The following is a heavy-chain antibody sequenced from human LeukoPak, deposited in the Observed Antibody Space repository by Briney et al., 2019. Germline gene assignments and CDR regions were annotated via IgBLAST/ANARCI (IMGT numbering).Heavy chain of an antibody. CDR1: GGSIGSYY. V-gene: IGHV4-34*01. Sequence: SETLSLTCTVSGGSIGSYYWTWIRQPPGKGLEWIGEINHSGSTNYNPSLKSRVTISIDTSKNQFSLILSSVTAADTAVYYCARGLSDVYWGQGTLVTVSS. CDR3: ARGLSDVY. J-gene: IGHJ4*02. CDR2: INHSGST.